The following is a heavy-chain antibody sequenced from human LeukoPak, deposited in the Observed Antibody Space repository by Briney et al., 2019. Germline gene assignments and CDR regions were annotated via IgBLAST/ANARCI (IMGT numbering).Heavy chain of an antibody. J-gene: IGHJ4*02. V-gene: IGHV3-23*01. Sequence: GGSLRLSCAASGFTFSSCAMSWVRQAPGKGLEWVSAISSSGSSTYYADSVKGRFTISRDNSKNTLYLQMNSLRAEDTAVYYCAKDQRDSSSWPTFDYWGQGTLVTVSS. CDR3: AKDQRDSSSWPTFDY. CDR2: ISSSGSST. D-gene: IGHD6-13*01. CDR1: GFTFSSCA.